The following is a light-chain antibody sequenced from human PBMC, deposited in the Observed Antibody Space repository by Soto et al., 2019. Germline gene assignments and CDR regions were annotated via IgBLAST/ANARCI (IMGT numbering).Light chain of an antibody. J-gene: IGKJ1*01. V-gene: IGKV1-39*01. Sequence: SVGDTVTIACRTRQSINTYLNWYQQKPGKAPKVLIYGASSLQSGVPLRFSGSGSGTDFTLTISSLQPEDFATYYCQESYSTLWGTCGQGTKVDIK. CDR2: GAS. CDR3: QESYSTLWGT. CDR1: QSINTY.